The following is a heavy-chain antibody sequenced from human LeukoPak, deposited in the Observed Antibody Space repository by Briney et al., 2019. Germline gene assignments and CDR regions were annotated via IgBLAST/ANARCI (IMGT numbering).Heavy chain of an antibody. J-gene: IGHJ4*02. Sequence: GGSLRLSCAASGFTFNNYAMSWVRQAPGKGLEWVSVIRGSGGSTYYADSVKGRFTISRDNSKNTLYVQMNSLRAEDTAVYYCAKGLGGTWIRHYFDYWGQGTLVTVSS. D-gene: IGHD1-1*01. CDR2: IRGSGGST. CDR1: GFTFNNYA. CDR3: AKGLGGTWIRHYFDY. V-gene: IGHV3-23*01.